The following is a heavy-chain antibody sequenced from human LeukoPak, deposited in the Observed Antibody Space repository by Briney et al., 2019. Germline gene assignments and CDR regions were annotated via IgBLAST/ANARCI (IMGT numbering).Heavy chain of an antibody. CDR1: GYTFTTYY. J-gene: IGHJ4*02. CDR3: ARRYCSGGSCSFEY. Sequence: GASVKVSCKAFGYTFTTYYVHWVRQAPGQGLEWMGIINPSGGSTFYAQKFQGRVTMTRDTSTSTVYMELSSLRSEDTAVYYCARRYCSGGSCSFEYWGQGTLVTVSS. V-gene: IGHV1-46*01. D-gene: IGHD2-15*01. CDR2: INPSGGST.